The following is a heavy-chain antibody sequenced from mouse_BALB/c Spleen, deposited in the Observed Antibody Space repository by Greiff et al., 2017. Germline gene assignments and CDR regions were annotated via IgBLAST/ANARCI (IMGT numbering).Heavy chain of an antibody. CDR3: VRRDYGAMDY. CDR2: IRSKSNNYAT. Sequence: DVKLVESGGGLVQPKGSLKLSCAASGFTFNTYAMNWVRQAPGKGLEWVARIRSKSNNYATYYADSVKDRFTISRDDSQSMLYLQMNNLKTEDTAMYYCVRRDYGAMDYWGQGTSVTVSS. CDR1: GFTFNTYA. V-gene: IGHV10-1*02. D-gene: IGHD2-4*01. J-gene: IGHJ4*01.